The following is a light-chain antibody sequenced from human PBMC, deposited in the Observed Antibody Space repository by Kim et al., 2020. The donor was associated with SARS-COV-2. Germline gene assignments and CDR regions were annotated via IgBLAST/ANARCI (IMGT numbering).Light chain of an antibody. CDR1: QNVDSCS. Sequence: SPGQSPTPSSMASQNVDSCSLAWYQQKPGQAPRLLIHATSTRAADIPVRFSGSGSGTDFTLTINRLETEDFAVYYCQQYGGSPLYSFGQGTKLEI. V-gene: IGKV3-20*01. J-gene: IGKJ2*03. CDR2: ATS. CDR3: QQYGGSPLYS.